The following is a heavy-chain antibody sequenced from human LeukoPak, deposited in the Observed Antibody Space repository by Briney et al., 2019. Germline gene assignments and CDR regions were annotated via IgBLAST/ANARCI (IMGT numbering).Heavy chain of an antibody. D-gene: IGHD4-23*01. CDR3: AKKNSGLHPFDF. CDR1: GFSFSSSP. Sequence: GGSLRLSCAASGFSFSSSPMSWVRKAPGKGQEWVSGISSSGGDTPYADSVKGRFTISRDNSKNTLYLQMNSLRAEDTAVYYCAKKNSGLHPFDFWGQGTLVIVSS. V-gene: IGHV3-23*01. CDR2: ISSSGGDT. J-gene: IGHJ4*02.